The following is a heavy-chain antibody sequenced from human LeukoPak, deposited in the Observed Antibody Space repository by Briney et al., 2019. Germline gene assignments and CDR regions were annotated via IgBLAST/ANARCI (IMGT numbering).Heavy chain of an antibody. CDR1: GFTFSSYS. CDR2: LSTIGGRE. J-gene: IGHJ2*01. CDR3: ARAFAGATFDL. D-gene: IGHD3-10*01. V-gene: IGHV3-30*04. Sequence: PGTSLRLSCAASGFTFSSYSMHWVRQAPGKGLEWAAVLSTIGGREYYADSVKGRFTISRDTSKNTLYLQMDGLRVEDTALYYCARAFAGATFDLWGRGTLVTVSS.